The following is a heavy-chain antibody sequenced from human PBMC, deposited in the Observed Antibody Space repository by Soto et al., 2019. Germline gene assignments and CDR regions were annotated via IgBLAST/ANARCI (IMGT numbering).Heavy chain of an antibody. J-gene: IGHJ5*02. CDR1: GGSISSSSYY. Sequence: QLQLQESGPGLVKPSETLSLTCTVSGGSISSSSYYWGWIRQPPGKGLEWIGSIYYSGSTYYNPSLKSRVTISVDTSKNQFSLKLSSVTAADTAVYYCARHWWELVASPNWFDPWGQGTLVTVSS. CDR2: IYYSGST. D-gene: IGHD2-15*01. V-gene: IGHV4-39*01. CDR3: ARHWWELVASPNWFDP.